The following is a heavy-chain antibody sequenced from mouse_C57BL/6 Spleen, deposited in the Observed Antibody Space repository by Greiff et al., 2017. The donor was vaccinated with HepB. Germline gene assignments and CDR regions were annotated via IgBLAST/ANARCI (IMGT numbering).Heavy chain of an antibody. J-gene: IGHJ2*01. V-gene: IGHV3-6*01. D-gene: IGHD2-10*02. CDR1: GYSITSGYY. CDR3: ARVWYYFDY. Sequence: DVQLQESGPGLVKPSQSLSLTCSVTGYSITSGYYWNWIRQFPGNKLEWMGYISYDGSNNYNPSLKNRISITRDTSKNQFFLKLNSVTTEDTATYYCARVWYYFDYWGQGTTLTVSS. CDR2: ISYDGSN.